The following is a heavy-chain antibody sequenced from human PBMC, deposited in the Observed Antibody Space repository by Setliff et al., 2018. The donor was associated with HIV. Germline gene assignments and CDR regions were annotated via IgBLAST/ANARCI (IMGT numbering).Heavy chain of an antibody. CDR1: GFIFSSYW. CDR3: ARASAATYCSGGACYIPGY. Sequence: GGSLRLSCSVSGFIFSSYWMNWVRQTPGKGLEWVAKRKHDGSGTSYVDSVKGRFTVSRDNAKNSLYLQMNSLRAEDTATYYCARASAATYCSGGACYIPGYWGQGTLVTVSS. V-gene: IGHV3-7*01. CDR2: RKHDGSGT. J-gene: IGHJ4*02. D-gene: IGHD2-15*01.